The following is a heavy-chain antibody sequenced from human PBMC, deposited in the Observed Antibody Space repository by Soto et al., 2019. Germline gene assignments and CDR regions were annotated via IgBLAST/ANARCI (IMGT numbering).Heavy chain of an antibody. CDR3: ASWAAAGTTNYYYYYYGMDV. J-gene: IGHJ6*02. D-gene: IGHD6-13*01. Sequence: ASVKVSCKAPGYTFTSYAMHWVRQAPGQRLEWMGWINAGNGNTKYSQKFQGRVTITRDTSASTAYMELSSLRSEDTAVYYCASWAAAGTTNYYYYYYGMDVWGQGTTVTVSS. CDR2: INAGNGNT. CDR1: GYTFTSYA. V-gene: IGHV1-3*01.